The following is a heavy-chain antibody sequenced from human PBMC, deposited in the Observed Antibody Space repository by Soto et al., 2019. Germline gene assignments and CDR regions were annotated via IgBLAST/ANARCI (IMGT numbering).Heavy chain of an antibody. D-gene: IGHD3-10*01. CDR1: GGSFSGYY. CDR3: ARGPLYGSGSYYKGVYYYYYYMDV. CDR2: INHSGST. V-gene: IGHV4-34*01. J-gene: IGHJ6*03. Sequence: SETLSLTCAVYGGSFSGYYWSWIRQPPGKGLEWIGEINHSGSTNYNPSLKSRVTISVDTSKNQFSLKLSSVTAADTAVYYCARGPLYGSGSYYKGVYYYYYYMDVWGKGTTVTVSS.